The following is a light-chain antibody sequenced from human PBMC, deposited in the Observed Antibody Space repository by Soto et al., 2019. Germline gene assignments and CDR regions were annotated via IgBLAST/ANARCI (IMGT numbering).Light chain of an antibody. CDR1: SSDVGGYNF. CDR3: TSYTNSAWV. V-gene: IGLV2-14*01. CDR2: EVS. J-gene: IGLJ3*02. Sequence: QSALTQPASVSGSPGQSITISCIGTSSDVGGYNFVSWHQHQAGKAPKLIIYEVSNRPSGVSNRFSGSKSGNTAYLTIAGRQAEDEADYYCTSYTNSAWVFGGGTKLTVL.